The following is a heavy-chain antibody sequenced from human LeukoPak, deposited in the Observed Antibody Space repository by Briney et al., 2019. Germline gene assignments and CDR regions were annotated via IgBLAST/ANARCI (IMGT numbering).Heavy chain of an antibody. V-gene: IGHV4-34*01. D-gene: IGHD3-10*01. CDR2: INHSGST. Sequence: SETLSLTCAVYGGSFSGYYWSWIRQPPGKGLEWIGEINHSGSTNYNPSLKSRVTISVDTSKNQFSLKLSSVTAADTAVYYCARHIGFGPYYYYMDVWGKGTTATISS. CDR3: ARHIGFGPYYYYMDV. CDR1: GGSFSGYY. J-gene: IGHJ6*03.